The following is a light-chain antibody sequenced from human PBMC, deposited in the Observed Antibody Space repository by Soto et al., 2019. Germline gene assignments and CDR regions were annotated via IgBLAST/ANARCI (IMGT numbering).Light chain of an antibody. CDR1: QSVASN. V-gene: IGKV3-15*01. CDR2: GAS. J-gene: IGKJ1*01. CDR3: QQYNNWPRT. Sequence: EIVMTQSPATLSVSPGERCTRSCMASQSVASNLAWYQQKPGQAPRLLIYGASTRATGIPVRFSGSGSGTEFTITISSLQSEDFGVYYCQQYNNWPRTVGPGTKVEIK.